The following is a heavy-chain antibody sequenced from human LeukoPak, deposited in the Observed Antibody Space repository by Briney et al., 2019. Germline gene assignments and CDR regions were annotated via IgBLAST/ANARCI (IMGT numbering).Heavy chain of an antibody. CDR2: ISSSGSTI. J-gene: IGHJ4*02. CDR1: GFTFSDYY. CDR3: ARDSDSPLTSRGTTFDY. V-gene: IGHV3-11*01. D-gene: IGHD1-14*01. Sequence: GGSLRLSCAASGFTFSDYYMSWIRQAPGKGLEWVSYISSSGSTIYYADSVKGRFTISRDNAKNSLYLQMNSLRAEDTAVYYCARDSDSPLTSRGTTFDYWGQGTLVTVSS.